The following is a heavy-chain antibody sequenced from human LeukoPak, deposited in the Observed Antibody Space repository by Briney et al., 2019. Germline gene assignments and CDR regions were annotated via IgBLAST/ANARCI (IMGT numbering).Heavy chain of an antibody. D-gene: IGHD6-13*01. Sequence: ASVKVSCKASGGTFSSYAISWVRQAPGQGLEWMGGIIPIFGTANYAQKFQGRVTITADESTSTAYMELSSLGSEDTAVYYCARNRIAAAGTALVSDYWGQGTLVTVSS. V-gene: IGHV1-69*13. CDR2: IIPIFGTA. CDR3: ARNRIAAAGTALVSDY. CDR1: GGTFSSYA. J-gene: IGHJ4*02.